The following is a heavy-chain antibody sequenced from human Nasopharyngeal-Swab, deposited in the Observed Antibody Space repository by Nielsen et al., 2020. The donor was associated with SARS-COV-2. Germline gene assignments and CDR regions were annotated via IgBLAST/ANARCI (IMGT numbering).Heavy chain of an antibody. CDR3: ARVPAVAASRIDY. CDR2: INAGKGNT. J-gene: IGHJ4*02. Sequence: VKVSCKASGYTLSTYAMYWVRQAPGQRPEFMGWINAGKGNTYYSQKFQGRVRISRDTSANTVYMELSRLRSADTAVYYCARVPAVAASRIDYWGQGTLVTVSS. V-gene: IGHV1-3*01. CDR1: GYTLSTYA. D-gene: IGHD6-19*01.